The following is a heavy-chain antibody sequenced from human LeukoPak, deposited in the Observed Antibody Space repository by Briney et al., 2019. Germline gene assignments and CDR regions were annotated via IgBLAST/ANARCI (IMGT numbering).Heavy chain of an antibody. CDR2: ISSSSSTI. Sequence: GGSLRLSCAASGFTFSSYSMNWVRQAPGKGLEWVSYISSSSSTIYYADSVKGRFTISRDNAKNSLYLQMNSLRAEDTVVYYCAELGITMIGGVWGKGTTVTISS. J-gene: IGHJ6*04. V-gene: IGHV3-48*04. CDR1: GFTFSSYS. D-gene: IGHD3-10*02. CDR3: AELGITMIGGV.